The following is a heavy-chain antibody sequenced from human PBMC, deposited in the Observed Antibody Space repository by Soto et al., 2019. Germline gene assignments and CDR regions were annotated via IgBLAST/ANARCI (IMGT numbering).Heavy chain of an antibody. CDR2: IGTSGTTT. D-gene: IGHD4-4*01. CDR1: GFTFSSYA. V-gene: IGHV3-23*01. CDR3: AKGSSPSNSPLDY. Sequence: GGSLRLSCAASGFTFSSYAMTWVRQAPGKGLEWVSVIGTSGTTTHYADSVKGRFTISRDNSKNTLYLHMNSLRAEDTALYYCAKGSSPSNSPLDYWGQGTLVTVSS. J-gene: IGHJ4*02.